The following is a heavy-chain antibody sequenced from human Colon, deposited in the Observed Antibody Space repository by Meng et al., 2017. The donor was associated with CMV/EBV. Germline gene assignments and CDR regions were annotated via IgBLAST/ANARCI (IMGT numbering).Heavy chain of an antibody. CDR1: GFAFASYA. Sequence: GESLKISCAASGFAFASYAMNWVRQAPGKGLEWVSDISGSGRVTYYADSVKGRFTISRDNSKNTLYLQMDSLRAEDTAVYYCAKPYSSGWVYFDYWGQGTLVTVSS. CDR2: ISGSGRVT. V-gene: IGHV3-23*01. D-gene: IGHD6-19*01. CDR3: AKPYSSGWVYFDY. J-gene: IGHJ4*02.